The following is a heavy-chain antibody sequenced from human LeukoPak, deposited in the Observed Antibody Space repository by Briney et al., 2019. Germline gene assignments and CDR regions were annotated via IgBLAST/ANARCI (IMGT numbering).Heavy chain of an antibody. V-gene: IGHV3-30-3*01. CDR2: ISYDGSNK. CDR3: AKGHSGSYYVLIDY. J-gene: IGHJ4*02. D-gene: IGHD1-26*01. CDR1: GFTFSSYA. Sequence: GRSLRLSCAASGFTFSSYAMPWVRQAPGKGLEWVAVISYDGSNKYYADSVKGRFTISRDNSKNTLYLQMNSLRAEDTAVYYCAKGHSGSYYVLIDYWGQGTLVTVSS.